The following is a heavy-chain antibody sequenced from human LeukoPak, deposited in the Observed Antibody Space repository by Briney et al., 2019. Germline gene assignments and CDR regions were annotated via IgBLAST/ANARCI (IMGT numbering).Heavy chain of an antibody. CDR3: ARDHRGWGDY. J-gene: IGHJ4*02. D-gene: IGHD6-19*01. Sequence: ASVKVSCKASGYTFTSYGISWGRQAPGQGLEWMGCISAYNGNTNYAQTLQGRVTTTTDTSTSTAYMALRRLRFADTAVYYCARDHRGWGDYWGQGTLVTVSS. CDR2: ISAYNGNT. CDR1: GYTFTSYG. V-gene: IGHV1-18*01.